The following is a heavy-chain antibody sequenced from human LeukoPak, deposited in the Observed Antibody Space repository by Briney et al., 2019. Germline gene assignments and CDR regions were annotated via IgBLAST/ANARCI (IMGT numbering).Heavy chain of an antibody. D-gene: IGHD6-13*01. Sequence: GGSLRLSCAASGFTFSSYWMSWVRQAPGKGLEWVANIKQDGSEKYYVDSVKGRFTISRDNSKNTLYLQMNSLRAEDTAVYYCARDGKGIAAAWGAFDIWGQGTMVTVSS. J-gene: IGHJ3*02. V-gene: IGHV3-7*01. CDR2: IKQDGSEK. CDR3: ARDGKGIAAAWGAFDI. CDR1: GFTFSSYW.